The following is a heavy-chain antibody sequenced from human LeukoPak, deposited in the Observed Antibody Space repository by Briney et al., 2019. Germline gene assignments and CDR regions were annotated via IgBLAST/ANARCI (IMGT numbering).Heavy chain of an antibody. V-gene: IGHV3-48*02. J-gene: IGHJ4*02. CDR3: AEGVTFFDY. Sequence: GGSLRLSCAASGFTFSSYAMNWFRQTPGKGLEWLASISSSSAAINYAASVRGRFTISRDNAKNSLYLQMNSLRDDDTAVYYCAEGVTFFDYWGQGILVTVSS. CDR1: GFTFSSYA. D-gene: IGHD3-3*01. CDR2: ISSSSAAI.